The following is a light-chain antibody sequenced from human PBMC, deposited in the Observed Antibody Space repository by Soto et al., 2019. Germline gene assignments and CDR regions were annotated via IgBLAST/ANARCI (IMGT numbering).Light chain of an antibody. V-gene: IGKV1-9*01. J-gene: IGKJ1*01. CDR1: QGISSY. CDR3: QQLNSYPLT. Sequence: DIQLTQSPSFLSASVGDRVTITCRASQGISSYLAWYQQKPGKAPKLLLYAASTLQSGVPSRFSGSGSGTEFTLTNSSLQAEDFATYNCQQLNSYPLTFRQGTNVEIK. CDR2: AAS.